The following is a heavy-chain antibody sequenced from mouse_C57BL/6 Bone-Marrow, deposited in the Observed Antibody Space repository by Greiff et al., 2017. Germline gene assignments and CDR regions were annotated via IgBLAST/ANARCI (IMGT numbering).Heavy chain of an antibody. D-gene: IGHD1-1*01. V-gene: IGHV1-64*01. Sequence: QVQLQQPGAELVKPGASVKLSCKASGYTFTSYWMHWVKQRPGQGLEWIGMIHPNSGSTNYNEKFKSKATLTVDKSSSTAYMQLSSLTSEDSAVYYCARGVYGSGKALAYWGQGTLVTVSA. J-gene: IGHJ3*01. CDR1: GYTFTSYW. CDR3: ARGVYGSGKALAY. CDR2: IHPNSGST.